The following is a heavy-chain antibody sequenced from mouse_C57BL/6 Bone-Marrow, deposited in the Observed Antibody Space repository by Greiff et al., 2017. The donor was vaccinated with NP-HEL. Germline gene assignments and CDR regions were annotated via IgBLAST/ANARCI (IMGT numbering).Heavy chain of an antibody. V-gene: IGHV14-2*01. Sequence: EVQLVESGAELVKPGASVKLSCTASGFNIKDYYMHWVKQRTEQGLEWIGRIDPEDGETKYAPKFQGKATITADKSSNTAYLQISSLTSEDTAVYYCARDYGSVYYYAMDYWGQGTSVTVSA. J-gene: IGHJ4*01. CDR1: GFNIKDYY. D-gene: IGHD1-1*01. CDR3: ARDYGSVYYYAMDY. CDR2: IDPEDGET.